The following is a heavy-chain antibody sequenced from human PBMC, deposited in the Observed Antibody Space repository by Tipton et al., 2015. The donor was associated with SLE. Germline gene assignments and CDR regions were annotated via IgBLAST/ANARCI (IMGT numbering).Heavy chain of an antibody. J-gene: IGHJ5*02. D-gene: IGHD5-24*01. Sequence: LRLSCTVSGGSISSSSYYWGWIRQPPGKGLEWIGSIYYSGSTYYNPSLKSRVTISVDTSKNQFSLKLSSVTAADTAVYYCARDRGDGYKDPWGQGTLVTVSS. CDR1: GGSISSSSYY. CDR2: IYYSGST. CDR3: ARDRGDGYKDP. V-gene: IGHV4-39*02.